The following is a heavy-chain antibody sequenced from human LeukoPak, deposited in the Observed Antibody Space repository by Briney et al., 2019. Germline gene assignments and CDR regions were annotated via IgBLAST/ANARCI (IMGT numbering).Heavy chain of an antibody. CDR1: GFTFSSYS. CDR2: ISSSSSYI. CDR3: ARDGLGASSDY. D-gene: IGHD1-26*01. Sequence: GGSLRLSCAASGFTFSSYSMNWVRQAPGKGLEWVSSISSSSSYIYYADSVKGRFTISRDNAKNSLYLQMNSLRAKDTAVYYCARDGLGASSDYWGQGTLVTVSS. V-gene: IGHV3-21*01. J-gene: IGHJ4*02.